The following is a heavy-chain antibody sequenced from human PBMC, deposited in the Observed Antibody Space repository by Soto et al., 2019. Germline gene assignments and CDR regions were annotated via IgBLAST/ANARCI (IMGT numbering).Heavy chain of an antibody. CDR1: GYTFTSYD. Sequence: ASVKVSCQASGYTFTSYDINWVRQATGQGLEWMGWMNPNSGNTGYAQKFQGRVTMTRNTSISTAYMELSSLRSEDTAVYYCARGYYDILTGYDYYGMDVWGQGTTVTVAS. CDR2: MNPNSGNT. D-gene: IGHD3-9*01. V-gene: IGHV1-8*01. J-gene: IGHJ6*02. CDR3: ARGYYDILTGYDYYGMDV.